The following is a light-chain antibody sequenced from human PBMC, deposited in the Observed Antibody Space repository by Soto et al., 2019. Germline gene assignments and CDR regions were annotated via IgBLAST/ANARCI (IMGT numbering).Light chain of an antibody. J-gene: IGKJ2*01. Sequence: IVMTQTPLASPVTLGQPASISCRSSQSLVHNNGNTYLSWLHQRPGQPPRILIYEISNRFYGVPDRFSGSGAGADFTLRISRVAAEDVGVYYCMQATQFPYTFGQGTKLDIK. CDR1: QSLVHNNGNTY. CDR2: EIS. CDR3: MQATQFPYT. V-gene: IGKV2-24*01.